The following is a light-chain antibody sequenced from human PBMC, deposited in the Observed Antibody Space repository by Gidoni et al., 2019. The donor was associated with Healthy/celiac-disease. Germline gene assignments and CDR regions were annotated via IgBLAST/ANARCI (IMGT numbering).Light chain of an antibody. Sequence: ELALTQSPATLSLSPGDRATLSCRASQSVSSYLAWYQQKPGQAPMLLIYDASNRATGIPARFSGSGSGTDFTLTISSLEPEDFAVYYCQQRSNWPPSTFGGXTKVELK. V-gene: IGKV3-11*01. CDR3: QQRSNWPPST. CDR2: DAS. J-gene: IGKJ4*01. CDR1: QSVSSY.